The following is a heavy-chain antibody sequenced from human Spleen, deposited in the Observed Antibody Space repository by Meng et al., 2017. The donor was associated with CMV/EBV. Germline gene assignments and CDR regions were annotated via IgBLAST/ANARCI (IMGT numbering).Heavy chain of an antibody. CDR3: ARQGFLDP. J-gene: IGHJ5*02. Sequence: VQLLQSGAEVKQPXXSLKVSCKASDYTFTGYGVCWVRQMPGKGLEWMGRIDPSDSYTNYSPSFQGHVTISADKSISTAYLQWSSLKASDTAMYYCARQGFLDPWGHGTLVTVSS. CDR1: DYTFTGYG. CDR2: IDPSDSYT. V-gene: IGHV5-10-1*01.